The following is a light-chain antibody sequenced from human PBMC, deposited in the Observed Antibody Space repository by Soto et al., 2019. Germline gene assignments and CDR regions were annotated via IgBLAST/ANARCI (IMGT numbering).Light chain of an antibody. J-gene: IGLJ1*01. Sequence: QSALTQPRSVSGSPGQSVTISCTGTSIDVGGYDFVSWHQQHPGKAPKLVIYDVTKRPSGVPDRFSGSKSGNTASLTISGLQAEDEADYYCCSYADIYTYLFGTGTK. CDR2: DVT. V-gene: IGLV2-11*01. CDR3: CSYADIYTYL. CDR1: SIDVGGYDF.